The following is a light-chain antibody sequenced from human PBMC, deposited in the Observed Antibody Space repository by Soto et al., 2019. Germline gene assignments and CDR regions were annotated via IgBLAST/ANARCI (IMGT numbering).Light chain of an antibody. CDR1: SSDVGAYNY. J-gene: IGLJ1*01. CDR2: EVS. CDR3: ASYGSSKV. V-gene: IGLV2-14*01. Sequence: QSALTQPASVSGSPGQSIAISCTGTSSDVGAYNYVSWYQHHPGEAPKLLIYEVSNRPPGVSNRFSGSKSGNTASLTISGLQAEDEADYYCASYGSSKVFGTGTKVTVL.